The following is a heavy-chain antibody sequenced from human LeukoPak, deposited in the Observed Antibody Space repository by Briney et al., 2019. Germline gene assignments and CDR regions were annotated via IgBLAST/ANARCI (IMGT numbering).Heavy chain of an antibody. V-gene: IGHV3-23*01. J-gene: IGHJ4*02. Sequence: PGGSLRLSCAASGFTFSSYAMSWVRQAPGKGLEWVSAISGSGGSTYYADSVKGRFTISGDNSKNTLYLQMNSLRAEDTAVYYCAKDSSGYLYYFDYWGQGTLVTVSS. CDR1: GFTFSSYA. CDR3: AKDSSGYLYYFDY. D-gene: IGHD3-22*01. CDR2: ISGSGGST.